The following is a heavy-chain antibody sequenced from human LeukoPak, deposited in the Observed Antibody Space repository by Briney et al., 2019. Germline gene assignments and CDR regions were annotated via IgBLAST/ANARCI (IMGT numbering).Heavy chain of an antibody. D-gene: IGHD6-6*01. J-gene: IGHJ4*02. CDR1: AFIFSGHW. V-gene: IGHV3-7*03. Sequence: GGSLRLSCEGSAFIFSGHWMSWVRQAPGKGLEWVANIKQDGSEKYYVDSVKGRFTISKDNAKNSLYLQMNSLRAEDTAVYYCARDHSSSSVIDYWGQGTLVTVSS. CDR3: ARDHSSSSVIDY. CDR2: IKQDGSEK.